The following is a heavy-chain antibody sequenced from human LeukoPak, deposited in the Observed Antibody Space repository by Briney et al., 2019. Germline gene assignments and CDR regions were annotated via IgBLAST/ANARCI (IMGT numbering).Heavy chain of an antibody. Sequence: GSLRLSCAASGFPSSSYVMSWVRQTPGKGLEWVSHISGSGGNTYYADSVKGRFTISRDKPKNTLFLQMNSLRAEDTAVYYCAKLRGSSVIRTAFDYWGQGTLVTVSS. CDR2: ISGSGGNT. CDR3: AKLRGSSVIRTAFDY. J-gene: IGHJ4*02. D-gene: IGHD3-22*01. CDR1: GFPSSSYV. V-gene: IGHV3-23*01.